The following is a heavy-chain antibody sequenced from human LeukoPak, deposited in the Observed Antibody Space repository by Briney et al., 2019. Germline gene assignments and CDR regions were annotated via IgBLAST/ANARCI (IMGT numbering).Heavy chain of an antibody. J-gene: IGHJ6*02. CDR3: ARAGPQGFGVDV. V-gene: IGHV3-33*01. CDR2: IWHDASNT. CDR1: GFPFSSYG. Sequence: GSLRLSCAASGFPFSSYGMHWVRQAPGKGLESVAVIWHDASNTYYVDSVKGRFTISRDNSKNTLYLQLNSLRAEDTAVYYSARAGPQGFGVDVWGQGTTVIVSS.